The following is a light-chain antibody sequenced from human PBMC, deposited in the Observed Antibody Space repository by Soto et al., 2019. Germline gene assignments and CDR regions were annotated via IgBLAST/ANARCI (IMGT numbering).Light chain of an antibody. Sequence: QLVLTKSPSASASLGASVKFTCTLSSGHSSYAIAWHQQQPEKGPRYLMKLNSDGSHSKGDGIPDRFSGSSSGAERYLTISSLQSEDEADYYCQTWGTGIWVFGGGTKLTVL. J-gene: IGLJ3*02. CDR3: QTWGTGIWV. V-gene: IGLV4-69*01. CDR1: SGHSSYA. CDR2: LNSDGSH.